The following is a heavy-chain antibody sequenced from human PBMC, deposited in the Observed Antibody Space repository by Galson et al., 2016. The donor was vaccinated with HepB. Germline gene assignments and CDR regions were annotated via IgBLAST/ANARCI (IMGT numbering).Heavy chain of an antibody. V-gene: IGHV1-3*01. CDR3: ARNRGQEGGNYFDY. CDR2: INARNGNT. J-gene: IGHJ4*02. D-gene: IGHD3-16*01. CDR1: GYTFTRYS. Sequence: SVKVSCKASGYTFTRYSMHWVRQAPGQRLEWMGWINARNGNTKYSQKFQGRVTITRDTSASTAYMELSSLRSEDTAVYYCARNRGQEGGNYFDYWGQGTLVTVSS.